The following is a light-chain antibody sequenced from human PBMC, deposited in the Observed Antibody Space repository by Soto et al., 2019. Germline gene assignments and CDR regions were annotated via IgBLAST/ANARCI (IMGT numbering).Light chain of an antibody. CDR1: QGVSPHY. CDR3: QQRSNWPT. J-gene: IGKJ4*01. CDR2: GAS. Sequence: EIVLTQSPGTLSLSPGERATLSCRASQGVSPHYLVWYQQKPGQAPRLLIYGASSRATGIPDRFSGSGSGRDFTLTISRLEPEDFGVYYCQQRSNWPTFGGGTKVEIK. V-gene: IGKV3D-20*02.